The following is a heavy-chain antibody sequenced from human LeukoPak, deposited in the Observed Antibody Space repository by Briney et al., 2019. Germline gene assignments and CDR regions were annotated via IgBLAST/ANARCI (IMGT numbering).Heavy chain of an antibody. J-gene: IGHJ3*02. CDR3: ARLLSFLGRAKSLSAFDI. Sequence: XXGDSDTRYSPSFQGRVTISADKSISTAYLQWSSLKASDTAMYYCARLLSFLGRAKSLSAFDIWGQGTMVTVSS. CDR2: XXGDSDT. D-gene: IGHD3-3*02. V-gene: IGHV5-51*01.